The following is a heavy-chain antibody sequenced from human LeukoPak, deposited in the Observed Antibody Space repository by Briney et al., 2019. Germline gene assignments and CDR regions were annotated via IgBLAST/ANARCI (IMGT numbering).Heavy chain of an antibody. CDR2: IKQDGSEK. Sequence: PGGSLRLSCAASGFTFSSYWMSWVRQAPGKGLEWVANIKQDGSEKYYVDSVNGRFTISRDNAKNSLYLQMNSLRAEDTAVYYCARFPRYSSSWYLSYFDYWGQGTLVTVSS. D-gene: IGHD6-13*01. CDR3: ARFPRYSSSWYLSYFDY. J-gene: IGHJ4*02. CDR1: GFTFSSYW. V-gene: IGHV3-7*01.